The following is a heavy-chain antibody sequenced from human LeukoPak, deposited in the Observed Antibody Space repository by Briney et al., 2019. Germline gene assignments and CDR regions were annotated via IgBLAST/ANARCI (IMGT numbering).Heavy chain of an antibody. Sequence: PGGSLRLSCAASGLTFSSYAMSWVRQAPEKGLVWDSVIYSGGSTYYADSVKGRFTISRDNSKNTLYLQMNSLRAEDTAVYYCARPPRWNYYGMDAWGQGTTVTVSS. J-gene: IGHJ6*02. V-gene: IGHV3-53*01. CDR1: GLTFSSYA. CDR2: IYSGGST. CDR3: ARPPRWNYYGMDA. D-gene: IGHD2-15*01.